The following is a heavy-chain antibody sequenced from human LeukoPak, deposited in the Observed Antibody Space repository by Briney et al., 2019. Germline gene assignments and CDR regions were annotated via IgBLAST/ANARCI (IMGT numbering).Heavy chain of an antibody. CDR1: GVSIRGDTYY. CDR2: YHIGNT. CDR3: ARLWDSTGLYFYYYMDI. J-gene: IGHJ6*03. D-gene: IGHD6-19*01. V-gene: IGHV4-39*01. Sequence: SSETLSLTCTVSGVSIRGDTYYWGWIRQPPGKGLEWIGNYHIGNTYYNPSLKSRVTISEDTSKNQFSLRVNSVTAADTAVCYCARLWDSTGLYFYYYMDIWGEGTTVTVSS.